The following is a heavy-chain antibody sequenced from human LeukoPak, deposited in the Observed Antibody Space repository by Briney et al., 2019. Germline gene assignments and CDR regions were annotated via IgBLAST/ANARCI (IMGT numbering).Heavy chain of an antibody. Sequence: ASVKVSCKASGGTFSSYAISWVRQAPGQGLEWMGWISGYNGNTNYAQNFQGRVTMTTDTSTSTVYMELRSLRSDDTAVYYCTRTGNWAPDYWGQGTLVTVSS. CDR1: GGTFSSYA. J-gene: IGHJ4*02. D-gene: IGHD1-14*01. CDR3: TRTGNWAPDY. CDR2: ISGYNGNT. V-gene: IGHV1-18*01.